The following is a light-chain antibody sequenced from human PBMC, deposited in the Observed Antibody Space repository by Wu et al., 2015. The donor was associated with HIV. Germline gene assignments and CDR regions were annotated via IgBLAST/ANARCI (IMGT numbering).Light chain of an antibody. V-gene: IGKV3-11*01. CDR2: DAS. J-gene: IGKJ2*01. Sequence: EIVLTQSPATLSLSPGERATLSCRASQSISSYLGWYQHKPGQAPRLLISDASNRATGIPARFSGSGSGTDFTLTIINVEPEDSAVYYRQQRGNWPPYTFGQGTKVEIK. CDR3: QQRGNWPPYT. CDR1: QSISSY.